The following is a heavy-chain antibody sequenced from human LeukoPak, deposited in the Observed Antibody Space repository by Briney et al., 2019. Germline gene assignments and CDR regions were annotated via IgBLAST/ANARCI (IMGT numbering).Heavy chain of an antibody. D-gene: IGHD5-12*01. CDR1: GGSISSYY. V-gene: IGHV4-59*08. J-gene: IGHJ4*02. CDR2: ISYSGST. Sequence: SETLSLTCTVSGGSISSYYWSWIRQPPGKGLEWIAYISYSGSTNYNPSLRSRVTISLDTSKNHFSLKLSSVTAADTAVYYCARQNSGCDLGPFAYWGQGILVIVSS. CDR3: ARQNSGCDLGPFAY.